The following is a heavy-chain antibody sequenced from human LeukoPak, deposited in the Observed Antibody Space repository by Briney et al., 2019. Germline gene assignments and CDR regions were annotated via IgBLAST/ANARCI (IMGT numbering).Heavy chain of an antibody. V-gene: IGHV1-2*02. CDR3: ARDHCVSSGCYEDYYYGMDV. Sequence: ASVKVSCKASGYTFTGYHMQWVRQAPGQGLEWMGWINPNSGGTNYAQKFQGRVTMPRDTSISTAYMELSRLRSDDTAVYFCARDHCVSSGCYEDYYYGMDVWGRGTTVTVSS. CDR1: GYTFTGYH. D-gene: IGHD6-25*01. CDR2: INPNSGGT. J-gene: IGHJ6*02.